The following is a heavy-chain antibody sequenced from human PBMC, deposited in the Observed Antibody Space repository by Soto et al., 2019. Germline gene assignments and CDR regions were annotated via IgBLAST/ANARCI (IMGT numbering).Heavy chain of an antibody. V-gene: IGHV3-15*01. CDR3: TTDVVPAADDY. Sequence: EVQLVESGGGLVKPGGSLRLSCAASGFTFSNAWMSWVRQAPGKGLEWVGRIKSKTDGGTTDYAAPVKGRFTITRDDSKDTLYLQMNSLNTEDTAGYYCTTDVVPAADDYWGQGTLVTVSS. J-gene: IGHJ4*02. D-gene: IGHD2-2*01. CDR1: GFTFSNAW. CDR2: IKSKTDGGTT.